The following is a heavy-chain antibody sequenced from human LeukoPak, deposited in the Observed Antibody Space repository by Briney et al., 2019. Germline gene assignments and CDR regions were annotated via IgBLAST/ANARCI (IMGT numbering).Heavy chain of an antibody. CDR1: GFTVGSNY. D-gene: IGHD2/OR15-2a*01. J-gene: IGHJ4*02. CDR3: ARDFPTKAFDY. V-gene: IGHV3-66*01. Sequence: PGGSLRLSCAASGFTVGSNYMSWVRQAPGKGLEWVSVIYSGGSTYYADSVKGRFTISRDNSKNTLYLQMNSLRAEDTAVYYCARDFPTKAFDYWGQGTLVTVSS. CDR2: IYSGGST.